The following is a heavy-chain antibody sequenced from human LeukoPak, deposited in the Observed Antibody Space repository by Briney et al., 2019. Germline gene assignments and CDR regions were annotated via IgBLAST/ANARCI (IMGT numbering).Heavy chain of an antibody. CDR1: GFTFSSYD. CDR3: IRGGIQVSGIDAFDI. CDR2: IRIAGDT. D-gene: IGHD5/OR15-5a*01. V-gene: IGHV3-13*01. Sequence: GGSLRLSCAASGFTFSSYDMHWVRHAPGKGLEWVSAIRIAGDTYYPDSVKGRFTISRENAKNSMYLQTNSLKDGDTAVYYCIRGGIQVSGIDAFDIWGQGTMVTVSS. J-gene: IGHJ3*02.